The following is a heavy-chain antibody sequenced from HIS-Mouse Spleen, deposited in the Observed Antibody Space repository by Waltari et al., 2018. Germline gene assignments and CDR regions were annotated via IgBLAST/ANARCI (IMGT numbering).Heavy chain of an antibody. CDR1: VGSIRTISYY. CDR3: AREIPYSSSWYDWYFDL. D-gene: IGHD6-13*01. CDR2: IYYSGST. J-gene: IGHJ2*01. V-gene: IGHV4-39*07. Sequence: QLQLQESGPGLVKPSETLSLTCTVSVGSIRTISYYLAWIRQPPGKGLEWIGSIYYSGSTYYNPSLKSRVTISVDTSKNQFSLKLSSVTAADTAVYYCAREIPYSSSWYDWYFDLWGRGTLVTVSS.